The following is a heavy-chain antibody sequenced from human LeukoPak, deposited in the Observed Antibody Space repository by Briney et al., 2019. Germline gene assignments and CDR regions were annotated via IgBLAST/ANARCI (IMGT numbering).Heavy chain of an antibody. CDR2: ISPNTGNP. D-gene: IGHD3-16*02. J-gene: IGHJ4*02. V-gene: IGHV7-4-1*02. CDR3: ARAYQRLGELSLPDY. Sequence: ASVKVSCKASGYTFTSYAMNWVRQAPGQGLEWMGWISPNTGNPSYAQGLTGRFVFSLDTSVSTAYLQITSLKADDTAVYYCARAYQRLGELSLPDYWGQGALVTVSS. CDR1: GYTFTSYA.